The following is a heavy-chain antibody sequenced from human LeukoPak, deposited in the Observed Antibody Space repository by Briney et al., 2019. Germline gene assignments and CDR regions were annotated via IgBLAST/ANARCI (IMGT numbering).Heavy chain of an antibody. CDR1: GVTFSSYA. V-gene: IGHV3-23*01. CDR2: ITGSGGST. Sequence: GGSLRLSCAASGVTFSSYAMTWVRQAPGKGLEWVSAITGSGGSTYYADSVKGRFTISRDNSKNTLSLQMNSLRAEDTAVYYCAKGRSLEAALYYFDYWGQGTLVTVSS. J-gene: IGHJ4*02. D-gene: IGHD6-25*01. CDR3: AKGRSLEAALYYFDY.